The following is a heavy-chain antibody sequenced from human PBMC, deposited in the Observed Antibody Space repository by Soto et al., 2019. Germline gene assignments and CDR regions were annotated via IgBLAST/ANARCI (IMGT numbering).Heavy chain of an antibody. D-gene: IGHD3-9*01. CDR2: IYYRGTS. CDR3: AGALGILAGYYRP. V-gene: IGHV4-30-4*01. Sequence: SETLSFTCTVSGASITSVDYYWSWIRQSPGTGLEWIGYIYYRGTSYYNPSLKSRVSMSVDTSKNQFSLKLESVTAADTAAYYCAGALGILAGYYRPWGQGTLVRLL. CDR1: GASITSVDYY. J-gene: IGHJ5*01.